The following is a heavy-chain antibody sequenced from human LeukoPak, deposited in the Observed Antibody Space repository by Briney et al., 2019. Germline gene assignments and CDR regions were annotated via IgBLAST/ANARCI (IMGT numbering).Heavy chain of an antibody. CDR1: GFTFSSYA. J-gene: IGHJ4*02. D-gene: IGHD3-9*01. CDR3: AKRSQAYYDILTGYPDY. Sequence: GGSLRLSCAASGFTFSSYAMSWVRQAPGKGLEWVSAISGSGGSTYYADSVKGRFTISRDNSKNTLYLQMNSLRAEDTAVYYCAKRSQAYYDILTGYPDYWGQGTLVTVSS. CDR2: ISGSGGST. V-gene: IGHV3-23*01.